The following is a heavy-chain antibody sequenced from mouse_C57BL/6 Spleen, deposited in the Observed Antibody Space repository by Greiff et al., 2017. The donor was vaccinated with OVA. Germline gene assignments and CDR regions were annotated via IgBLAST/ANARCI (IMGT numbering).Heavy chain of an antibody. CDR3: AREGDSSGYGFAY. Sequence: QVQLKQPGAELVRPGSSVKLSCKASGYTFTSYWMHWVKQRPIQGLEWIGNIDPSDSETHYNQKFKDKATLTVDKSSSTAYMQLSSLTSEDSAVYYCAREGDSSGYGFAYWGQGTLVTVSA. CDR1: GYTFTSYW. D-gene: IGHD3-2*02. J-gene: IGHJ3*01. V-gene: IGHV1-52*01. CDR2: IDPSDSET.